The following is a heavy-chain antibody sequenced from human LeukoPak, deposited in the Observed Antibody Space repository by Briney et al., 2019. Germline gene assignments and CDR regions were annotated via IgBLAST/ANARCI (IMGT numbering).Heavy chain of an antibody. CDR1: GGPISSSSYY. V-gene: IGHV4-39*07. CDR2: IYYSGST. J-gene: IGHJ4*02. D-gene: IGHD3-22*01. Sequence: ASETLSLTCTVSGGPISSSSYYWGWIRQPPGKGLEWIGSIYYSGSTYYNPSLKSRVTISVDTSKNQFSLKLSSVTAADTAVYYCARSSSGYPVLMDYWGQGTLVTVSS. CDR3: ARSSSGYPVLMDY.